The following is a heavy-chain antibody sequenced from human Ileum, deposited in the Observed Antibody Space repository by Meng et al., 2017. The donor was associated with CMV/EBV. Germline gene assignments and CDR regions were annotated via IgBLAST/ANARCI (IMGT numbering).Heavy chain of an antibody. D-gene: IGHD6-6*01. Sequence: QVHLVESGAEGKNIGAAVKVSCKASGYTFMSYSFSWVRQAPGQGLEWMGWISAYNGDIKYAQKFRDRVTMTTDTSTSTAYMDLRGLRSDDTAVYYCARDHASSSQLLDYWGQGTLVTVSS. CDR1: GYTFMSYS. CDR2: ISAYNGDI. V-gene: IGHV1-18*04. CDR3: ARDHASSSQLLDY. J-gene: IGHJ4*02.